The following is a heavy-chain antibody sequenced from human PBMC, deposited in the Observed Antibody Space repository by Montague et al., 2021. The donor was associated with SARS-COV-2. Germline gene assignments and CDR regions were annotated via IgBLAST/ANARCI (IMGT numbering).Heavy chain of an antibody. D-gene: IGHD5-24*01. CDR1: GFAFDDYA. J-gene: IGHJ4*02. CDR3: AKGRSGYNIRQVATLDF. V-gene: IGHV3-9*01. Sequence: SLRLSCGAFGFAFDDYAMHGVRQVPGKGLEWVSGIHWNSNALGTXDSXRGRFTISRDNAKSSPYLQMNSLRIEDTALYYCAKGRSGYNIRQVATLDFWGQGTLVTVST. CDR2: IHWNSNAL.